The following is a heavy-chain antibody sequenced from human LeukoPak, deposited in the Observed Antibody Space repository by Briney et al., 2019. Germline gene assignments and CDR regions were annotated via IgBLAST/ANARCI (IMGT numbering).Heavy chain of an antibody. J-gene: IGHJ4*02. CDR1: GFTFSSYW. D-gene: IGHD6-13*01. CDR3: ARDKRSIAAAYAGVY. V-gene: IGHV3-7*01. CDR2: IKQDGSEK. Sequence: PGGSLRLSCAASGFTFSSYWVSWVRQAPGKGLEWVANIKQDGSEKYYVDSVKGRFTISRDNAKNSLYLQMNSLRAEDTAVYYCARDKRSIAAAYAGVYWGQGTLVTVSS.